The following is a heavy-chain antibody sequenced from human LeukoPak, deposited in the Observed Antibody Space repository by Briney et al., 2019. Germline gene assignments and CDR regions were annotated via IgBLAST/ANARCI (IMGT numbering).Heavy chain of an antibody. V-gene: IGHV4-59*08. J-gene: IGHJ4*02. Sequence: SETLSLTCTVSGGSISSYYWSWIRQPPGKGLEWIGYISYSGSTNYNPSLKSRVTISLDTSKNQFSLKLSSVAAADTAVYYCARSNVVGATYYFDYWGQGTLVTVSS. CDR2: ISYSGST. D-gene: IGHD1-26*01. CDR3: ARSNVVGATYYFDY. CDR1: GGSISSYY.